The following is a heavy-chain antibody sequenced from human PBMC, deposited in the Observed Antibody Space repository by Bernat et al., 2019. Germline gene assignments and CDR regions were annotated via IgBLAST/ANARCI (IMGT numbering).Heavy chain of an antibody. CDR1: GFTFSSYA. CDR2: ISGSGGST. CDR3: AIGGKGWDQWGY. D-gene: IGHD4-23*01. V-gene: IGHV3-23*01. Sequence: EVQLLESGGGLVQPGGSLRLSCSASGFTFSSYAMSWVRQAPGKGLEWVSAISGSGGSTYYADSVKDRFTISRDNSKNTLYLQMNSLRAEDTAVYYCAIGGKGWDQWGYWGQGTLVTVSS. J-gene: IGHJ4*02.